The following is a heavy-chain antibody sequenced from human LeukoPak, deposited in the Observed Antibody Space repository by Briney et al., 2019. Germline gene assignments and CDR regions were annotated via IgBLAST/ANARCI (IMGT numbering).Heavy chain of an antibody. J-gene: IGHJ4*02. V-gene: IGHV3-15*01. CDR1: GFSFTDAW. CDR2: TKSKTEGGSR. Sequence: PGGSLRLSCVASGFSFTDAWMSWVRQAPGKGLEWVGRTKSKTEGGSRDYAAPVKGRFTISRDDSNNILYLQMNSLKSDETAMYYCTTDYTSGNPYWGQGTLVTVSS. D-gene: IGHD3-10*01. CDR3: TTDYTSGNPY.